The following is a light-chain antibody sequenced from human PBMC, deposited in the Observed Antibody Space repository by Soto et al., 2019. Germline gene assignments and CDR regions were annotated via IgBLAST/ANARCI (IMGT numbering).Light chain of an antibody. CDR1: SSDGDDYKD. Sequence: QSVLTQPASVSGSPGQSITISCTGISSDGDDYKDVSWYQQHPGKAPKLMIYEVTYRPSGVSNRFSGSKSGNTASLTISGLQAEDEADYYCSSYPSTSTVFGTGTKLTVL. CDR3: SSYPSTSTV. J-gene: IGLJ1*01. V-gene: IGLV2-14*01. CDR2: EVT.